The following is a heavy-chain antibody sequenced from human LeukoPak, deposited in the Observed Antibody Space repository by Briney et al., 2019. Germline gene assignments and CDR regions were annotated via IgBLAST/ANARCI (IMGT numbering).Heavy chain of an antibody. CDR3: ARGGRPTPLLY. D-gene: IGHD3-10*01. CDR2: INHSGST. J-gene: IGHJ4*02. V-gene: IGHV4-34*01. CDR1: GGSFSGYY. Sequence: PSETLSLTCAVYGGSFSGYYWSWIRQPPGKGLEWIGEINHSGSTNYNPSLKSRVTISVDTSKNQFSLKLSSVTAADTAVYYRARGGRPTPLLYWGQGTLVTVSS.